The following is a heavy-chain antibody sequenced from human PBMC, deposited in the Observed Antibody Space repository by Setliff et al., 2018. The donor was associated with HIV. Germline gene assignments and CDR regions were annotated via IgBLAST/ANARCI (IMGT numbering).Heavy chain of an antibody. Sequence: LRLSCAASGFTFSSYSMNWVRQAPGKGLEWVSSISSSSSYIYYADSVKGRFTISRDNAKNSLYLQMNSLRAEDTAVYYCARASSSSWYKFNLYYYYYYMDVWGKGTTVTVSS. V-gene: IGHV3-21*01. CDR1: GFTFSSYS. CDR2: ISSSSSYI. J-gene: IGHJ6*03. CDR3: ARASSSSWYKFNLYYYYYYMDV. D-gene: IGHD6-13*01.